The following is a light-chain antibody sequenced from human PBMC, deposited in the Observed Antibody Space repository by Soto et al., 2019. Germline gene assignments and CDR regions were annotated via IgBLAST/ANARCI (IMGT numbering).Light chain of an antibody. CDR3: QSYDSSLGASV. CDR1: RSNIGAVYD. CDR2: GDN. Sequence: QSVLTQPSSVSGAPGQRVTISCTGRRSNIGAVYDVHWYQHLPGTAPKVIIYGDNNRPSGVPDRFSGSKSGTSASLVITGLQVEDEADYYCQSYDSSLGASVFGSGTKLTVL. J-gene: IGLJ1*01. V-gene: IGLV1-40*01.